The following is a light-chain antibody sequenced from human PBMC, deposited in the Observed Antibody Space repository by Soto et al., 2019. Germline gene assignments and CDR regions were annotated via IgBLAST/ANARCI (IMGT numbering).Light chain of an antibody. J-gene: IGKJ1*01. Sequence: EIVLTQSPATLSLSPGERATLSCRASQSVSSYLAWYQQKPGQAPRLPIYDASNRATGIPARFSGSGSRTDFTLTISSLEPEDFAVYYCQQRSNWPGTFGRGTKVEIK. CDR2: DAS. CDR1: QSVSSY. V-gene: IGKV3-11*01. CDR3: QQRSNWPGT.